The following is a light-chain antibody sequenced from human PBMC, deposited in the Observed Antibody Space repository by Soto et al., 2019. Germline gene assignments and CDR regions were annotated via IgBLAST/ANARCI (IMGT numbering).Light chain of an antibody. CDR1: SSDVGGYDY. CDR3: SAYTTTSTLI. J-gene: IGLJ1*01. CDR2: EVN. Sequence: QSVLTQPASVSGSPGQSVTISCTGTSSDVGGYDYVSWYQQHPGTAPKLILYEVNNRPSGVSNRFSGSKSGNTASLIISGLQTEDEADYYCSAYTTTSTLIFGPGTKLTVL. V-gene: IGLV2-14*01.